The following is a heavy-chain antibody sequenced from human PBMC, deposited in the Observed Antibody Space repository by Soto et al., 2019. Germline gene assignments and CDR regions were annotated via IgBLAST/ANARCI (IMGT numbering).Heavy chain of an antibody. V-gene: IGHV3-30*18. CDR1: GFTFSSSG. D-gene: IGHD5-12*01. CDR3: AKEGDGYNAY. CDR2: ISSDGNKR. Sequence: QVRLVEAGGGVVQPGRSLRLSCAAPGFTFSSSGMHWVRQAPGKGQEWVAVISSDGNKRYYADSVKGRFTISRDNSKNPVYMQMNSLRAEDTAVYYCAKEGDGYNAYWGRGTLVTVSS. J-gene: IGHJ4*02.